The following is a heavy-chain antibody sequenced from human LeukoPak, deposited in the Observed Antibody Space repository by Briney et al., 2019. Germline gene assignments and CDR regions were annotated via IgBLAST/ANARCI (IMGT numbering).Heavy chain of an antibody. D-gene: IGHD3-22*01. CDR2: INPNSGGT. J-gene: IGHJ4*02. Sequence: GASVKVSCKASGYTFTSYGISWVRQAPGQGLEWMGWINPNSGGTNYAQKFQGRVTMTRDTSISTAYMELSRLRSDDTAVYYCARDTPMGDSRGHYSYCGQGTLVNGSS. V-gene: IGHV1-2*02. CDR3: ARDTPMGDSRGHYSY. CDR1: GYTFTSYG.